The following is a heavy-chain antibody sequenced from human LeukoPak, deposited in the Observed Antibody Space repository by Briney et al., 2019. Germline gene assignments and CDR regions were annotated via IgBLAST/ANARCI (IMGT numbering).Heavy chain of an antibody. V-gene: IGHV1-24*01. CDR2: FDPEGGET. CDR3: ATPAPFRSSSWYPWYYYYMDV. CDR1: GYTLTELS. J-gene: IGHJ6*03. Sequence: ASVKVSCKVSGYTLTELSMHWVRQAPGKGLEWMGGFDPEGGETIYAQKFQGRVTMTEDTSTDTAYMELSSLRSEDTAVYYCATPAPFRSSSWYPWYYYYMDVWGKGTTVTVSS. D-gene: IGHD6-13*01.